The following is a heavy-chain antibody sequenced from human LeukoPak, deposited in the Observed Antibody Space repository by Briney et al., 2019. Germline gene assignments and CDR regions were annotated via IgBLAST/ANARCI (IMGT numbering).Heavy chain of an antibody. CDR3: ARHEVAVAGSFDY. D-gene: IGHD6-19*01. V-gene: IGHV3-33*01. J-gene: IGHJ4*02. Sequence: GGPLRLSCATSGFTFSSYGFHWVRQAPIKGLEWVAVIWYDGSKKYYADSVKGRFTISRDDSKNTVYLQMDSLRAEDTAMYYCARHEVAVAGSFDYWGQGTLVTVSS. CDR1: GFTFSSYG. CDR2: IWYDGSKK.